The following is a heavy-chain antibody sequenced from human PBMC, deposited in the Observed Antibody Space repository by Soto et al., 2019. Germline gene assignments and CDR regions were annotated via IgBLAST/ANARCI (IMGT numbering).Heavy chain of an antibody. CDR2: INPNSGGT. J-gene: IGHJ4*02. CDR1: GYTFTGYY. Sequence: SVKVSCKASGYTFTGYYMHWVRQAPGQGLEWMGWINPNSGGTNDAQKFQGWVTMTRDTSISTAYMELSRLRSDDTAVYYCAGDGSRYYDSSGYEYYFDYWGQGTLVTVSS. V-gene: IGHV1-2*04. D-gene: IGHD3-22*01. CDR3: AGDGSRYYDSSGYEYYFDY.